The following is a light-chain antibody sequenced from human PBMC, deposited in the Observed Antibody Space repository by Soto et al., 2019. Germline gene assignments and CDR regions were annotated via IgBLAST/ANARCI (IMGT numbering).Light chain of an antibody. CDR1: QRVSSK. CDR2: GAS. CDR3: QQYNNWPPT. J-gene: IGKJ1*01. V-gene: IGKV3-15*01. Sequence: EIVMTQSPAPLSVTPGERATLSCRASQRVSSKLAWYQQKPGQPPRLLIYGASTRATGIPARFSGSGSGTEFTLTISSLQSEDFAVYYCQQYNNWPPTFGQGTKVEIK.